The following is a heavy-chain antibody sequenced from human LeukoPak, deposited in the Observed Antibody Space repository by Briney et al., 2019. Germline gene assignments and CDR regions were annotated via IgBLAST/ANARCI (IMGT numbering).Heavy chain of an antibody. V-gene: IGHV1-69*06. CDR1: GGTFSSYA. J-gene: IGHJ4*02. D-gene: IGHD4-17*01. CDR3: AREGVHDYGDYGGIFDY. Sequence: GASVKVSCKASGGTFSSYAISWVRQAPGQGLEWMGGIIPIFGTANYAQKFQGRVTITADKSTSTAYMELSSLRSKDTAVYYCAREGVHDYGDYGGIFDYWGQGTLVTVSS. CDR2: IIPIFGTA.